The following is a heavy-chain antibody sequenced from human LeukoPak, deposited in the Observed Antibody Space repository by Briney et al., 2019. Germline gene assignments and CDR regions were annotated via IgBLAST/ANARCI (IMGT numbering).Heavy chain of an antibody. Sequence: VASVKVSCKTSGYTFSNSAIFWVRQAPGQGLEWMGWISTYNSNSQSSHKVQGRVTMTTDTSTSTAYMELRSLRSDDTAVYYCASGYLGRAGTTDRLDYWGQGTLVTVSS. J-gene: IGHJ4*02. CDR2: ISTYNSNS. CDR3: ASGYLGRAGTTDRLDY. CDR1: GYTFSNSA. D-gene: IGHD4-17*01. V-gene: IGHV1-18*01.